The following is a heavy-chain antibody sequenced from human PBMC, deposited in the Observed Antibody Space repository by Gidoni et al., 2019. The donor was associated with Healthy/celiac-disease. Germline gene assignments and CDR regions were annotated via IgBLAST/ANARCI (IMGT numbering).Heavy chain of an antibody. V-gene: IGHV3-23*01. Sequence: EVQLLESGGGLVQPGGSLRLSCAASGFTFSGYAMSWVRQAPGKGLEWVSAISGSGGSTYYADSVKGRFTISRDNSKNTLYLQMNSLRAEDTAVYYCAKGVHGAYYYGSGYFDYWGQGTLVTVSS. J-gene: IGHJ4*02. CDR2: ISGSGGST. D-gene: IGHD3-10*01. CDR1: GFTFSGYA. CDR3: AKGVHGAYYYGSGYFDY.